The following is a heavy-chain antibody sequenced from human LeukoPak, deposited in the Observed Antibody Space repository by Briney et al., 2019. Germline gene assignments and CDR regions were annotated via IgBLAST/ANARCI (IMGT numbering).Heavy chain of an antibody. Sequence: GGSLRLSCAASGFTFSSYGMHWVRQAPGKGLEWVAVIWYDGSNKYYADSVKGRFTISRDNSKNTLYLQMNSLRAEDTAVYYCARSYDYNNYANNLYYWGQGTLVTVSS. CDR2: IWYDGSNK. CDR3: ARSYDYNNYANNLYY. V-gene: IGHV3-33*01. J-gene: IGHJ4*02. CDR1: GFTFSSYG. D-gene: IGHD4-4*01.